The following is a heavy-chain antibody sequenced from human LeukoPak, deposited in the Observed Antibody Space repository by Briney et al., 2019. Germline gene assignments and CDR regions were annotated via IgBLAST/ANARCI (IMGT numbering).Heavy chain of an antibody. V-gene: IGHV4-4*02. CDR2: IYHSGST. CDR3: ASGLVGATNFDN. CDR1: GVSISSSNW. D-gene: IGHD1-26*01. J-gene: IGHJ4*02. Sequence: PSETLSLTCAVSGVSISSSNWWSWVRQPPGKGLEWIAEIYHSGSTNYSPSLKSRVTISVDKSKNQFSLKLSSVTAADTAVYYCASGLVGATNFDNWGQGTLVTVSS.